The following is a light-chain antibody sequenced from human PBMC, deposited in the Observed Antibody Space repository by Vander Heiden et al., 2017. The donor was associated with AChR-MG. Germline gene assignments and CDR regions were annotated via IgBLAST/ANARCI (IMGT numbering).Light chain of an antibody. CDR1: SRDVVGYNL. V-gene: IGLV2-11*01. CDR2: DVN. CDR3: CSYAHTSMI. Sequence: QSALTQPRSVSWAPGQSVPIPCTGTSRDVVGYNLGSWYQHRPGKAPRLMIFDVNERPSGVPDRFSGSKSANTASLTISGLQADDEADYYGCSYAHTSMIFGGGTMLTVL. J-gene: IGLJ2*01.